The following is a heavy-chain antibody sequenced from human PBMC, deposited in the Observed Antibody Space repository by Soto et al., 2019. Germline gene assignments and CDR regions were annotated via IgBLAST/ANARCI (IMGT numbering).Heavy chain of an antibody. CDR1: GFTFSGSA. J-gene: IGHJ5*02. CDR2: IRSKAKSYAT. CDR3: TRHRVSAWSPYHDWFDP. Sequence: GGSLRLSCAASGFTFSGSAMHWVRQASGKGLEWVGRIRSKAKSYATAYAASVKGRFTISRDDSKNTAYLQMNSLKTEDTAVYYCTRHRVSAWSPYHDWFDPWGQGTLVTVSS. D-gene: IGHD3-22*01. V-gene: IGHV3-73*01.